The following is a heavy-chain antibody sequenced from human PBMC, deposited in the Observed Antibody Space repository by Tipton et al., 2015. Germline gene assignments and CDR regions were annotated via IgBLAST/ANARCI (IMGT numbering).Heavy chain of an antibody. CDR2: IYYSGNT. CDR1: GGSIGHYY. D-gene: IGHD2-15*01. Sequence: LRISCTVSGGSIGHYYWSWIRQPPGKGLEWLGHIYYSGNTNYNPSLKSRVTMSVDTSKNQFSLKLTSVNAADTAVYYCARGGNNWFDPWGQGTLVTVSS. V-gene: IGHV4-59*01. CDR3: ARGGNNWFDP. J-gene: IGHJ5*02.